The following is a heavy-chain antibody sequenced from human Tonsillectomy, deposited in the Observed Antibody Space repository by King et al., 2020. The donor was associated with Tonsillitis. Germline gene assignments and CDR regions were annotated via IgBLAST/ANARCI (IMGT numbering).Heavy chain of an antibody. J-gene: IGHJ4*02. CDR2: ISAYNGNT. CDR3: ARDWGIYYYDSSGYWGPYYFDY. CDR1: GYTFTSYG. Sequence: VQLVESGAEVKKPGASVKVSCKASGYTFTSYGISWVRQAPGQGLEWMGWISAYNGNTNYAQKLQGRVTMTTDTSTSTAYMELRSLRSDDTAVYYCARDWGIYYYDSSGYWGPYYFDYWGQGTLDTVSS. V-gene: IGHV1-18*04. D-gene: IGHD3-22*01.